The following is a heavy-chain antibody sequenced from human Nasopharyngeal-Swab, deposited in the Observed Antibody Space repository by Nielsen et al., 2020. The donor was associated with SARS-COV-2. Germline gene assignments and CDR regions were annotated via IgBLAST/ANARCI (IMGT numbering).Heavy chain of an antibody. D-gene: IGHD1-26*01. J-gene: IGHJ4*02. CDR3: ARDPELTNGDY. CDR1: GFTVSSNY. V-gene: IGHV3-53*01. CDR2: IYSGGST. Sequence: GESLKISCAASGFTVSSNYMSWVRQAPGKGLEWVSVIYSGGSTYYADSVKGRFTISRDNSKNTLYLQMNSLRAEDTAVYYCARDPELTNGDYWGQGTLVTVSS.